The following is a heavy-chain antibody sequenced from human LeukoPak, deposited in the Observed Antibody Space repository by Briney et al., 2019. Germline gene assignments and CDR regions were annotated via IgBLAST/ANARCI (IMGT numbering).Heavy chain of an antibody. J-gene: IGHJ4*02. CDR2: ISYDGSNK. V-gene: IGHV3-30-3*01. D-gene: IGHD6-13*01. CDR3: ARDGKQQLVLGYFDY. CDR1: GFTFSSYA. Sequence: GGSLRLSCAASGFTFSSYAMHWVRQALGKGLEWVAVISYDGSNKYYADSVKGRFTISRDNSKNTLYLQMNSLRAEDTAVYYCARDGKQQLVLGYFDYWGQGTLVTVSS.